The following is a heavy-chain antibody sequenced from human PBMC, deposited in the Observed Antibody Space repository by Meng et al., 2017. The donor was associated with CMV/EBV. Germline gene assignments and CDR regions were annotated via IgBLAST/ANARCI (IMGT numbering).Heavy chain of an antibody. Sequence: GGSLRLSCAVSGFTFSSYWMSWVRQAPGKGLEWVANIKQDGSEKYYVDSVKGRFTISRDNAKNSLYLQMNSLRAEDTAVYYCARAISYWGQGTLVTVSS. D-gene: IGHD3-9*01. CDR1: GFTFSSYW. CDR2: IKQDGSEK. V-gene: IGHV3-7*04. J-gene: IGHJ4*02. CDR3: ARAISY.